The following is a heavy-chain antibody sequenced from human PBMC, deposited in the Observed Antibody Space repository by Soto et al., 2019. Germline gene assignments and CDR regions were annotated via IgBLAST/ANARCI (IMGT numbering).Heavy chain of an antibody. J-gene: IGHJ4*02. CDR1: GFTFSDYS. CDR2: ISSSSSTI. CDR3: ARDAGSWGY. V-gene: IGHV3-48*02. D-gene: IGHD3-10*01. Sequence: EVQLVESGGGLVQPGGSLRLSCAASGFTFSDYSMDWVRQAPGKGLERVSYISSSSSTIYYAESVKGRVTISRDNAKNSLYLRMNSLRDEDTAVYYCARDAGSWGYWGQGALVTASS.